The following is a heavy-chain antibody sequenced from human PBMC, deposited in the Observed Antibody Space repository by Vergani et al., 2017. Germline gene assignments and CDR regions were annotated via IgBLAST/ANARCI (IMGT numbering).Heavy chain of an antibody. Sequence: QITLKESGPTLVKPTQTLTLTCTFSGFSLNTIGVGVAWIRQPPGKALEWLAIIYWNDDVRYRPSLNNRLTITKDTAKNQVVLTMTKMDPVDTGTYYCAREGGKAAGYFDLWGPGSLVTVSS. CDR1: GFSLNTIGVG. CDR3: AREGGKAAGYFDL. D-gene: IGHD6-13*01. J-gene: IGHJ4*02. CDR2: IYWNDDV. V-gene: IGHV2-5*01.